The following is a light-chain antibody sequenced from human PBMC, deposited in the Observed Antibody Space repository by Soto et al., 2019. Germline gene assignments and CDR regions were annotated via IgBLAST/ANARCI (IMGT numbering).Light chain of an antibody. V-gene: IGKV3-20*01. CDR3: QQYGYSPIT. CDR2: GAS. Sequence: FVLTQSSGTLSLSPGERPTLSCRASQSVGSNYLAWYQQKPGQAPRLFIYGASSRATGIADRFSGRGSGTDFTLTISRLEPEDFALYYCQQYGYSPITFGQGTRLEIK. CDR1: QSVGSNY. J-gene: IGKJ5*01.